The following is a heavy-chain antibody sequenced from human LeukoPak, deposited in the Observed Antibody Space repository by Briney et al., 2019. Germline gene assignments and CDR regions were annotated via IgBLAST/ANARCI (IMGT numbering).Heavy chain of an antibody. V-gene: IGHV4-59*12. CDR3: ARSAFAEGYFDL. CDR1: GGSISPYY. Sequence: SETLSLTCTVSGGSISPYYWSWIRQPPGKGLEWIGYIYYSGSTNYNPSLKSRVTISVDTSKNQFSLKLTSVTAADTAVYYCARSAFAEGYFDLWGRGTLVTASS. J-gene: IGHJ2*01. CDR2: IYYSGST.